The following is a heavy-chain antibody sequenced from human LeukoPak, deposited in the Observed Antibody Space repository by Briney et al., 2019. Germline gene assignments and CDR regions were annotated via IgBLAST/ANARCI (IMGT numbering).Heavy chain of an antibody. D-gene: IGHD3-10*01. CDR3: AKGGTMVRGVNPLGDYGMDV. CDR1: GYTFGSYD. J-gene: IGHJ6*02. V-gene: IGHV1-8*01. Sequence: ASVKVSCKDSGYTFGSYDINWVRQATGQGLEWMGWMNPNSGNTGYAQKFQGRVTMTRDTSISIAYMELRSLRSEDTAVYYCAKGGTMVRGVNPLGDYGMDVWGQGTTVTVSS. CDR2: MNPNSGNT.